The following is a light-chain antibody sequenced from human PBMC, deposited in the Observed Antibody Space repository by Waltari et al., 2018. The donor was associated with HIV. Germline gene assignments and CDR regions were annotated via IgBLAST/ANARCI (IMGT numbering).Light chain of an antibody. CDR1: ALPKTY. CDR2: EDT. CDR3: YSTDSSGVSWV. V-gene: IGLV3-10*01. Sequence: SYVLPQPPSVSVSPGQTARITCPGDALPKTYVYWYQQKSGQAPVLVIYEDTKRPSGISEKFSGSSSGTVATLTISGAQVEHEADYYCYSTDSSGVSWVFGGGTKLTVL. J-gene: IGLJ3*02.